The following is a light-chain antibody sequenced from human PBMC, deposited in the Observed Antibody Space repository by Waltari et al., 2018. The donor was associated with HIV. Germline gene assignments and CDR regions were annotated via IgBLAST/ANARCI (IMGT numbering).Light chain of an antibody. CDR3: AAWDDNLKGV. J-gene: IGLJ3*02. Sequence: QPVLPQPPSASGTPGQRVSISCSGSSSLTGRTFIFWYQQLPGRAPKLLIYRSAQRPSGVPDRFSGSKFGSSASLVISGLRPEDEADYYCAAWDDNLKGVFGGGTKLTVL. V-gene: IGLV1-47*01. CDR2: RSA. CDR1: SSLTGRTF.